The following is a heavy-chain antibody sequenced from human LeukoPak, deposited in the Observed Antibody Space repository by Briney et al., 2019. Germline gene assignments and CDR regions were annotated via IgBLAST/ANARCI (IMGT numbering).Heavy chain of an antibody. Sequence: PGGSLRLSCAASGFTFSSYSMNWVRQAPGKGLEWVSSISSSSSYIYYADSVKGRFTISRDNAKNSLYLQMNSLRAEDTAVYYCARDKSFGVPYYYYYYGMDVWGQGTTVTVSS. CDR3: ARDKSFGVPYYYYYYGMDV. CDR1: GFTFSSYS. D-gene: IGHD3-10*01. CDR2: ISSSSSYI. V-gene: IGHV3-21*01. J-gene: IGHJ6*02.